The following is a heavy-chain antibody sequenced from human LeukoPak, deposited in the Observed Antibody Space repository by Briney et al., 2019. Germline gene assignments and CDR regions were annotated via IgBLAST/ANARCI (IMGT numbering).Heavy chain of an antibody. D-gene: IGHD1-14*01. J-gene: IGHJ3*02. Sequence: ASVKASCKASGYTFTSYGISWVRQAPGQGLEWMGWISAYNGNTNYAQKLQGRVTMTTDTSTSTAYMELRSLRSDDTAVYYCARDLNNPGAFDIWGQGTMVTVSS. CDR1: GYTFTSYG. CDR3: ARDLNNPGAFDI. V-gene: IGHV1-18*01. CDR2: ISAYNGNT.